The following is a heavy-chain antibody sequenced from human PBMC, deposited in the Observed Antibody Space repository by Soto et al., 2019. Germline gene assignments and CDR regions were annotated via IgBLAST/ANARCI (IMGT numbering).Heavy chain of an antibody. D-gene: IGHD2-15*01. CDR1: GGSISTSTYY. CDR3: ARHTPAISISDH. Sequence: SETLSLTCTVSGGSISTSTYYWGWIRQPPGKGLEWIGSIYYIGNTYYNPSLKSRVTISVDTSKNQFSLKLSSVTAADTAVYYCARHTPAISISDHWGQGTLVTVS. J-gene: IGHJ4*02. CDR2: IYYIGNT. V-gene: IGHV4-39*01.